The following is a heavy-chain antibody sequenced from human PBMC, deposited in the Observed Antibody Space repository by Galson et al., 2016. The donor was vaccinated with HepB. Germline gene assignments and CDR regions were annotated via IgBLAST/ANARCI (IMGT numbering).Heavy chain of an antibody. Sequence: SLRLSCAASGFTVTNAWMTWVRQAPGKGLEWVGRIKSRTDGGTADYAAPVKGSFIISRDDSKNTLYLQMNSLKTEDTAVYYCSNHYGSGTYYEFDPWGQGTPVTVSS. V-gene: IGHV3-15*01. CDR3: SNHYGSGTYYEFDP. D-gene: IGHD3-10*01. J-gene: IGHJ5*02. CDR2: IKSRTDGGTA. CDR1: GFTVTNAW.